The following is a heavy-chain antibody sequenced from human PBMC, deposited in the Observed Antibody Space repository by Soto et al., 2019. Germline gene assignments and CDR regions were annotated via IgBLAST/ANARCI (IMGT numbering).Heavy chain of an antibody. Sequence: PGESLKISCKGSGYTFTSYWIGWVRQIPGKGLERMGIIFPGDSDTRYSPSFQGQVTISADKSSTTAFLQWSSLKASDTAMYYCARLAQYQPFSYFDSWGQGTLVTVSS. V-gene: IGHV5-51*01. CDR3: ARLAQYQPFSYFDS. J-gene: IGHJ4*02. D-gene: IGHD2-2*01. CDR1: GYTFTSYW. CDR2: IFPGDSDT.